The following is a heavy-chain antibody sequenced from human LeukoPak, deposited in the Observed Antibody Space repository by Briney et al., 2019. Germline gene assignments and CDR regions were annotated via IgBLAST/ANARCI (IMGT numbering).Heavy chain of an antibody. CDR1: GFTFDDYA. D-gene: IGHD3-22*01. CDR3: ARGYYDSSGYYFPFDY. J-gene: IGHJ4*02. CDR2: IGWNGGGI. Sequence: PGGSLRLSCAASGFTFDDYAMHWVRQAPGKGLDWVSGIGWNGGGIVYADSVKGRFTISRDNAKKSLFPQMNSLRAEDTAVYYCARGYYDSSGYYFPFDYWGQGTLVTVSS. V-gene: IGHV3-9*01.